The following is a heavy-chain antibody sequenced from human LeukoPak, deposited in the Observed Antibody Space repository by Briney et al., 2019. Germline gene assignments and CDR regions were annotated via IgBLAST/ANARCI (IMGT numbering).Heavy chain of an antibody. CDR3: ARRIIGTSPDY. V-gene: IGHV3-23*01. CDR1: GFTFTNYP. Sequence: GGSLRLSCAASGFTFTNYPMSWVRQAPGKGLEWVSGISDSGDSTDYADSVKGRFTISRDNPKNRLFLQMNSLRAEDTAVYYCARRIIGTSPDYWGQGTLVTVSP. CDR2: ISDSGDST. D-gene: IGHD1-20*01. J-gene: IGHJ4*02.